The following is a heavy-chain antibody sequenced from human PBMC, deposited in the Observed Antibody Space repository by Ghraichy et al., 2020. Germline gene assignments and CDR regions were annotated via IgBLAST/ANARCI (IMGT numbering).Heavy chain of an antibody. J-gene: IGHJ4*02. CDR2: ITHSGST. V-gene: IGHV4-34*01. D-gene: IGHD4-11*01. CDR3: VRDYTH. CDR1: GGSFSGYY. Sequence: SETLSLTCAVYGGSFSGYYWIWIRQTPGKGLEWIGEITHSGSTNYNPSLKSRVTISADTSRNHLSLKLSSVTAADTAVYYCVRDYTHWGQGTLVTVSS.